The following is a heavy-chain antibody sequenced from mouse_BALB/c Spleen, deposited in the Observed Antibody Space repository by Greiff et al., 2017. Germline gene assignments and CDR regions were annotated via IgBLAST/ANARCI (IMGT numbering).Heavy chain of an antibody. Sequence: EVQRVESGPGLVKPSQSLSLTCTVTGYSITSDYAWNWIRQFPGNKLEWMGYISYSGSTSYNPSLKSRISITRDTSKNQFFLQLNSVTTEDTATYYCARPTYDYAMDYWGQGTSVTVSS. CDR2: ISYSGST. J-gene: IGHJ4*01. V-gene: IGHV3-2*02. D-gene: IGHD2-10*01. CDR1: GYSITSDYA. CDR3: ARPTYDYAMDY.